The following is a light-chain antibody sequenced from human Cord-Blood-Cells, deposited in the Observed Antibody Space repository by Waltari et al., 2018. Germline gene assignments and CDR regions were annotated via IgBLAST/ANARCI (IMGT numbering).Light chain of an antibody. Sequence: VIWMTQSPSLLPASTGDIFPISCRMSQGISSHLAWYQQKPGKAPALLFYAASTLQSGVPSSFSGSGSETDFALTISCLQSDDFATYYGEQYYSFPYPFGQGTKLEI. CDR1: QGISSH. J-gene: IGKJ2*01. CDR2: AAS. V-gene: IGKV1D-8*01. CDR3: EQYYSFPYP.